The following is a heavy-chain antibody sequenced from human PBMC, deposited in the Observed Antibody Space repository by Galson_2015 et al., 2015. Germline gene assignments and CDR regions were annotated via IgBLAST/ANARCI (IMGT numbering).Heavy chain of an antibody. CDR2: ISYDGSNK. CDR3: ARLADY. Sequence: SLRLSCAASGFTFSSYAMHWVRQAPGKGLEWVAVISYDGSNKYYADSVKGRFTISRDNSKNTLYLQMNSLRAEDTAVYYCARLADYSGQASLVTVSS. J-gene: IGHJ4*02. V-gene: IGHV3-30-3*01. CDR1: GFTFSSYA.